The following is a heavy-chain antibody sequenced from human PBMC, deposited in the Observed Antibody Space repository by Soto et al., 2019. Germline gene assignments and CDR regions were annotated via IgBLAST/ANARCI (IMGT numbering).Heavy chain of an antibody. V-gene: IGHV1-69*08. Sequence: QVQLVQSGAEVKKPGSSVKVSCKASGGTFSSYTISWVRQAPGQGLEWMGRIIPILGIANYAQKFQGRVTITADKSTSTAYMELSSLRAEDTAVYYCARDYSSSVGYFDLWGRGTLVTVSS. CDR1: GGTFSSYT. CDR3: ARDYSSSVGYFDL. D-gene: IGHD6-13*01. CDR2: IIPILGIA. J-gene: IGHJ2*01.